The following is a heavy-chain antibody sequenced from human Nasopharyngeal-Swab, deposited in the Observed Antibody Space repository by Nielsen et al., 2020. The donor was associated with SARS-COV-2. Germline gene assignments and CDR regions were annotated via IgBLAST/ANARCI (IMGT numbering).Heavy chain of an antibody. D-gene: IGHD1-1*01. CDR2: IIHSGST. CDR3: ARDPGEVGTTYYYYYGMDV. Sequence: WIRQPPGKGLEWIGEIIHSGSTNYNPSLKSRVTISVDTSKNQFSLQLSSVTAADTAVYYCARDPGEVGTTYYYYYGMDVWGQGTTVTVSS. J-gene: IGHJ6*02. V-gene: IGHV4-34*12.